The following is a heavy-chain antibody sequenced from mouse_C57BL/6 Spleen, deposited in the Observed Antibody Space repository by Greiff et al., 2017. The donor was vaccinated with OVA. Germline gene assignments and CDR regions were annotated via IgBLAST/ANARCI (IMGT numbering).Heavy chain of an antibody. CDR3: ARKEAYYSILFAY. J-gene: IGHJ3*01. Sequence: VQLQQSGAELMKPGASVKLSCKATGYTFTGYWIEWVKQRPGHGLEWIGEILPGSGSTNYNEKFKGKATFTAYTSSNTAYRQLSSLTTEDSAIYYCARKEAYYSILFAYWGQGTLATVSA. CDR1: GYTFTGYW. CDR2: ILPGSGST. V-gene: IGHV1-9*01. D-gene: IGHD2-5*01.